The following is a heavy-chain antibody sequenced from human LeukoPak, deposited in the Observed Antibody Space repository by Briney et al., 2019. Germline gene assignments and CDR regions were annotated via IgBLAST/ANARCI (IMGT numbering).Heavy chain of an antibody. J-gene: IGHJ5*02. CDR3: VRVRATAA. CDR2: IYYSGST. V-gene: IGHV4-39*07. CDR1: GGSISSSSYY. Sequence: SETLSLTCTVSGGSISSSSYYWGWIRQPPGKGLEWIGSIYYSGSTYYNPSLKSRVTISVHTSKNQFSLKLSSVTAADTAVYYCVRVRATAAWGQGTLVTVSS.